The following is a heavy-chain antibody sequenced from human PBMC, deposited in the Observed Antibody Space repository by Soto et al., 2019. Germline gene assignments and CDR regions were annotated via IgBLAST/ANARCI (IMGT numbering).Heavy chain of an antibody. Sequence: QVQLVQSGAEVKKPGSSVKVSCKASGGTFSSYTISWVRQAPGQGLEWMGRIIPILGIANYAQKFQGRVTITADKSTSTANIELSSLRSEDTAVYYCARGSEMTTVTTPFYYYYYMDVWGKGTTVTVSS. CDR2: IIPILGIA. V-gene: IGHV1-69*02. CDR1: GGTFSSYT. D-gene: IGHD4-17*01. J-gene: IGHJ6*03. CDR3: ARGSEMTTVTTPFYYYYYMDV.